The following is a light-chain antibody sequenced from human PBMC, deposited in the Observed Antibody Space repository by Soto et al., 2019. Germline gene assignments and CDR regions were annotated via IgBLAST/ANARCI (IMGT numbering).Light chain of an antibody. CDR1: QGIGND. Sequence: DIQMTHSPSTLSASVGDGVTITFRASQGIGNDLAWYRQIPGKAPKRLIYAASSLQSGVPPRFSGSGSGTEFTLTISSLQPEDFARYYCQKLNTYPLTFGQGTRLEIK. V-gene: IGKV1-17*01. J-gene: IGKJ5*01. CDR3: QKLNTYPLT. CDR2: AAS.